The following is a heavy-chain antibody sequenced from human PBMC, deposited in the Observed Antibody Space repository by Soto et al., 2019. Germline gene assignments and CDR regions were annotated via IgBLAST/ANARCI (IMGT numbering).Heavy chain of an antibody. CDR3: ARTTISPIAGYYYYGMDV. J-gene: IGHJ6*02. Sequence: GESLKISCKGSGYSFTSYWISWVRQMPGKGLEWMGRIDPSDSYTNYSPSFQGHVTISADKSISTAYLQWSSLKASDTAMYYCARTTISPIAGYYYYGMDVWGQGTTVTVSS. D-gene: IGHD3-3*02. CDR2: IDPSDSYT. V-gene: IGHV5-10-1*01. CDR1: GYSFTSYW.